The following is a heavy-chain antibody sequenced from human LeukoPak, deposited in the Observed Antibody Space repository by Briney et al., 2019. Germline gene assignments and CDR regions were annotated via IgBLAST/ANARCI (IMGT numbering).Heavy chain of an antibody. J-gene: IGHJ4*01. CDR3: AKDLYTWIQVWHPFDY. CDR1: GFTFSSYA. V-gene: IGHV3-30*04. Sequence: GGSLRLSCAASGFTFSSYAMHWVRQAPGKGLEWVAVISYDGSNKYYADSAKGRFTISRDNSKNTLYLQMNSLRAEDTAVYYCAKDLYTWIQVWHPFDYWGQGTLVTVSS. D-gene: IGHD5-18*01. CDR2: ISYDGSNK.